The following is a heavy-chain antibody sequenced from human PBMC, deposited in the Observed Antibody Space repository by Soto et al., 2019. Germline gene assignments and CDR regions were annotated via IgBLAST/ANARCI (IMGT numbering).Heavy chain of an antibody. CDR2: ISYDGSNK. D-gene: IGHD6-19*01. CDR1: GFTFSSYG. CDR3: AKEGVYSSGWYIDY. J-gene: IGHJ4*02. Sequence: QVQLVESGGGVVQPGRSLRLSCAASGFTFSSYGMHWVRQAPGKGLEWVAVISYDGSNKYYADSVKGRFTISRDNSKNTLYLQMNSLRAEDKAVYYCAKEGVYSSGWYIDYWGQGTLVTVSS. V-gene: IGHV3-30*18.